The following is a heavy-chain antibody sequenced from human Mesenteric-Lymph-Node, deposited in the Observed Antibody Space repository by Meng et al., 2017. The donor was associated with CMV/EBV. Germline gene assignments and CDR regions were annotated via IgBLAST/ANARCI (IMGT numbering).Heavy chain of an antibody. CDR3: ARGPLFGSTTSCADY. J-gene: IGHJ4*02. D-gene: IGHD2-2*01. Sequence: SETLSLTCAVYGGSFSGYYWSWIRQPPGKGLEWIGEINHSGGTNYNPSLKSRVTISVDTSKKQFSLRLTSVTAADTAVYYCARGPLFGSTTSCADYWGQGTLVTVSS. V-gene: IGHV4-34*01. CDR1: GGSFSGYY. CDR2: INHSGGT.